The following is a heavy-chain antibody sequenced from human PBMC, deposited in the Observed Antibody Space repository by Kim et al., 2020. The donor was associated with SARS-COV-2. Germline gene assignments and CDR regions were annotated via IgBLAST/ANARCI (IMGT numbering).Heavy chain of an antibody. CDR2: ISAYNGNT. CDR1: GYTFTSYG. Sequence: ASVKVSCKASGYTFTSYGISWVRQAPGQGLEWMGWISAYNGNTNYAQKLQGRVTMTTDTSTSTAYMELRSLRSDDTAVYYCARDRRSNYYDSRDGVGRSAFDIWGQGTMVTVSS. D-gene: IGHD3-22*01. V-gene: IGHV1-18*04. J-gene: IGHJ3*02. CDR3: ARDRRSNYYDSRDGVGRSAFDI.